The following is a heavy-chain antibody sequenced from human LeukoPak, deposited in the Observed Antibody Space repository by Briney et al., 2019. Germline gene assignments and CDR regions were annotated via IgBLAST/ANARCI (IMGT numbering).Heavy chain of an antibody. CDR2: ISTDGSRT. J-gene: IGHJ4*02. V-gene: IGHV3-74*01. CDR3: VRDGQGYSPFDY. D-gene: IGHD5-18*01. Sequence: GGSLRLLCAASGFPFCSLWVHWVRQAPGEGLVWVSCISTDGSRTRYADSVNGQFTISSDNAKNTLYPQMNSVRGEDTAVYFCVRDGQGYSPFDYWGRGTLVTVSS. CDR1: GFPFCSLW.